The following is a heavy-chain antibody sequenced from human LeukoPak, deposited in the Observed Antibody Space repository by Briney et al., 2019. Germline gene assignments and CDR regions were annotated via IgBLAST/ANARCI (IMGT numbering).Heavy chain of an antibody. Sequence: GGPLRLSCAASGFTFRTYWMSWVRQAPGKGLEWVANINEDGSEKYYVDSVKGRFAISRDDAKNSVYLQLNSLRAEDTAVYYCARAGDGTAARDYWGQGTLVTVSS. J-gene: IGHJ4*02. D-gene: IGHD2-15*01. CDR1: GFTFRTYW. CDR3: ARAGDGTAARDY. CDR2: INEDGSEK. V-gene: IGHV3-7*01.